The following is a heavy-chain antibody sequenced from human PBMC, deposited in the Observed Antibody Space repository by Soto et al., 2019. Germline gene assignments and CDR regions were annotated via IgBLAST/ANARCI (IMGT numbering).Heavy chain of an antibody. V-gene: IGHV4-59*01. D-gene: IGHD3-3*01. Sequence: SETLSLTCTVSGGSISSYYWIWIRQPPGKGLEWIGYIYYSGSTNYNPSLKSRVTISVDTSKNQFSLKLSSVTAADTAVYYCARGHYDFWSGYYPPNYYYYGMDVWGQGTTVTVSS. CDR2: IYYSGST. CDR1: GGSISSYY. CDR3: ARGHYDFWSGYYPPNYYYYGMDV. J-gene: IGHJ6*02.